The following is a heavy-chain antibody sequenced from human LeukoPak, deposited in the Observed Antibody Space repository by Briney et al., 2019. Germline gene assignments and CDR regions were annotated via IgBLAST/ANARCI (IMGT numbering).Heavy chain of an antibody. Sequence: SQTLSLTCTVSGGSISSGGYYWSWIRQHPGKGLEWIGYIYYSGSTYYNPSLKSRVTISADTSKNQFSLKLSSVTAADTAVYYCARELVATNWFDPWGQGTLVTVSS. V-gene: IGHV4-31*03. CDR3: ARELVATNWFDP. J-gene: IGHJ5*02. CDR2: IYYSGST. D-gene: IGHD5-12*01. CDR1: GGSISSGGYY.